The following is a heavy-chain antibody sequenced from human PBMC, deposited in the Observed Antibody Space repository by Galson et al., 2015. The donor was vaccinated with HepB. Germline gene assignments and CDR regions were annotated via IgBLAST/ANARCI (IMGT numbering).Heavy chain of an antibody. CDR2: IISSGTRM. D-gene: IGHD4-23*01. CDR3: ARDPGGNSSG. V-gene: IGHV3-21*01. Sequence: SLRLSCAASGFTFTNYAMNWVRQAPGKGLEWISSIISSGTRMFYADSVKGRFTISRDNPKNSLYLQMNSLRAEDTAVYYCARDPGGNSSGWGPGTLVTVSS. CDR1: GFTFTNYA. J-gene: IGHJ4*02.